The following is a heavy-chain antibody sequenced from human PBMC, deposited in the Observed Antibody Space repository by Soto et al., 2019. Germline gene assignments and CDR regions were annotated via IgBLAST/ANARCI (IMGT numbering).Heavy chain of an antibody. J-gene: IGHJ2*01. D-gene: IGHD3-22*01. CDR3: ARGGIVVVPTDPYWYFDL. Sequence: EVQLVESGGGLVKPGGSLRLSCAASGFTFSSYSMNWVRQAPGKGLEWVSSISSSSSYIYYADSVKGRFTISRDNAKNSLYLQMNSLRAEDTAVYYCARGGIVVVPTDPYWYFDLWGRGTLVTVSS. V-gene: IGHV3-21*01. CDR1: GFTFSSYS. CDR2: ISSSSSYI.